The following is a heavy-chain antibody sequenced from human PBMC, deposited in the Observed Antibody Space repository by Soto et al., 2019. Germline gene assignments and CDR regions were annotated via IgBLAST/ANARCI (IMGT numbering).Heavy chain of an antibody. D-gene: IGHD1-26*01. CDR1: GYTFTKYG. CDR3: ASLLLPANIGGATRSTNYYGMDV. J-gene: IGHJ6*02. V-gene: IGHV1-18*01. CDR2: INAYNGNT. Sequence: QVRLVQSGPEVKKPGASVKVSCKASGYTFTKYGINWVRQAPGQRLEWMGWINAYNGNTNYAQKLQGRVTMTTDTSTSKDYMELRSLRSDDTAVYYCASLLLPANIGGATRSTNYYGMDVWGQGTTVIVSS.